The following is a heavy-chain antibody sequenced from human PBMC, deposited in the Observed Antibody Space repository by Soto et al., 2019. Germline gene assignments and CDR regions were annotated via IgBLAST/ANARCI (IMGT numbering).Heavy chain of an antibody. CDR2: IKKDGNEA. J-gene: IGHJ5*02. Sequence: EVQLVESGGGLVQPGGSLRLSCAVSRFTFNSSWMSWVRQAPGKGLEWVANIKKDGNEAYYLDSVKGRFTISRDNAWTSLYLQMNSLGADDTAGYYDASIQNNWFDPWGQGTLVTVAS. CDR3: ASIQNNWFDP. V-gene: IGHV3-7*01. CDR1: RFTFNSSW.